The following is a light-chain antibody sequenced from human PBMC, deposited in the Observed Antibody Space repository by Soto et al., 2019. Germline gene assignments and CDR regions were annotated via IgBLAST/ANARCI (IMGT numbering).Light chain of an antibody. CDR3: SSYTPARA. Sequence: QSALTQPASVSGSLGQSITISCTATSSDVGGYKYVSWYQQHPGRAPKLIIYDVSYRPSGVSNRFSGSKSGNTASLTISGLQAEDEADYYCSSYTPARAFGGGTKGTV. V-gene: IGLV2-14*01. CDR2: DVS. CDR1: SSDVGGYKY. J-gene: IGLJ2*01.